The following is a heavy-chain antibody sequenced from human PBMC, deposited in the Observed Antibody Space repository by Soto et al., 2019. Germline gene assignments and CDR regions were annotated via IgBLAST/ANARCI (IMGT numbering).Heavy chain of an antibody. D-gene: IGHD2-21*01. CDR1: GFSISSNY. V-gene: IGHV3-53*02. CDR2: TFSGGNT. J-gene: IGHJ6*02. Sequence: ELQLVETGGRLIQTGGSLRLSCAASGFSISSNYIAWVRQPPGKGLEWVSTTFSGGNTEYAASVKGRCSISRDNYKNTLYLQMDNLRVEDTAVYYCARKPPSAIQGWAFGMDVWGQGTTVSVSS. CDR3: ARKPPSAIQGWAFGMDV.